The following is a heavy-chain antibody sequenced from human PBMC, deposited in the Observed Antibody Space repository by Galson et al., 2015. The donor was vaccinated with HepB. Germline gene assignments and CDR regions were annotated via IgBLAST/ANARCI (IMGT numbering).Heavy chain of an antibody. Sequence: SVKVSCKASGYTFTGHYMHWVRQAPGQGLEWMGWINPNSGDTNYGQNFQGRVTMTRDTSITTAYMELSSLRSDDTAVCFCARADSSTWYSELDIWGQRTMVTVSS. CDR2: INPNSGDT. CDR1: GYTFTGHY. D-gene: IGHD6-13*01. V-gene: IGHV1-2*02. CDR3: ARADSSTWYSELDI. J-gene: IGHJ3*02.